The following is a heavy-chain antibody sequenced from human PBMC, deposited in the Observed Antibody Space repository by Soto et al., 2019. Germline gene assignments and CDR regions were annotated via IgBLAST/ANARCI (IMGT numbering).Heavy chain of an antibody. V-gene: IGHV1-18*01. CDR3: ATDVRGGNYDFWSGHPIFDY. J-gene: IGHJ4*02. Sequence: GSVEVSFRDSGYPFTSYGMSLVRRAPGQGLEWMGWISAYNGNTNYAQKLQGRVTMTTNTSTSTAYMELRSLRSDDTAVYYCATDVRGGNYDFWSGHPIFDYWGQGTMFTVSS. CDR1: GYPFTSYG. CDR2: ISAYNGNT. D-gene: IGHD3-3*01.